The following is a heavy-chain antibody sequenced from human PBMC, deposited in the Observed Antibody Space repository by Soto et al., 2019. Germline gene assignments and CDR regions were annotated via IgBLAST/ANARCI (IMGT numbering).Heavy chain of an antibody. Sequence: ASVKVSCKASGYTFTSYGINWVRQAPGQGLEGMGWISAYNGNTNYAQNLQGRVTMTTDTSTSTADMELRSLRSDDTAVYYCARVAPMYSSGWYYFDYWGQGTLVTVSS. V-gene: IGHV1-18*01. CDR2: ISAYNGNT. CDR3: ARVAPMYSSGWYYFDY. D-gene: IGHD6-19*01. J-gene: IGHJ4*02. CDR1: GYTFTSYG.